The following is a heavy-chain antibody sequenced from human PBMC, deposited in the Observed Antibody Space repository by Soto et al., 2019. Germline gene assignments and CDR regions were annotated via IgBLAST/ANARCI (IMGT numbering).Heavy chain of an antibody. J-gene: IGHJ4*02. CDR2: IVVGSGNT. Sequence: GASVKVSCKASGYTFTSYGISWVRQARGQRLEWIGWIVVGSGNTNYAQKFRERVTITRDMSTSTAYMELTSLRSDDTAVYYCAADNDFWSGHYSFDYWGQGALVTVSS. CDR1: GYTFTSYG. V-gene: IGHV1-58*02. D-gene: IGHD3-3*01. CDR3: AADNDFWSGHYSFDY.